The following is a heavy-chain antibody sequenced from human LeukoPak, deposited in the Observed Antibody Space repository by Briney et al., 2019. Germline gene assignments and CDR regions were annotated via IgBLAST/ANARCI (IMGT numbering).Heavy chain of an antibody. J-gene: IGHJ4*02. Sequence: SQTLSLTCTVSGAWFNSDDQYWIWIRQSPGKGLEWIGSIHPSGMLFNNPSLESRVTMSRDTSKNQFSLNLISVTAADTAVYFCSRGLDSRKLGYWGQGILVTVSS. V-gene: IGHV4-31*03. CDR2: IHPSGML. D-gene: IGHD3-22*01. CDR1: GAWFNSDDQY. CDR3: SRGLDSRKLGY.